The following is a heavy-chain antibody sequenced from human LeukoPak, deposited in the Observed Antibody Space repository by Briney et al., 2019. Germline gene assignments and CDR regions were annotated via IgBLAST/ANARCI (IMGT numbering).Heavy chain of an antibody. CDR1: GFTFSRYS. D-gene: IGHD2-21*01. J-gene: IGHJ5*02. CDR3: ARDHEGVVVPDNWFDP. CDR2: VNSDGSGT. V-gene: IGHV3-74*01. Sequence: PGGSLRLSCAASGFTFSRYSMHWVRQAPGKGLVWVSHVNSDGSGTDYADSVKGRFTISRDNAKNTLYLQMNSLRAEDTAVYYCARDHEGVVVPDNWFDPWGQGTLVTVSS.